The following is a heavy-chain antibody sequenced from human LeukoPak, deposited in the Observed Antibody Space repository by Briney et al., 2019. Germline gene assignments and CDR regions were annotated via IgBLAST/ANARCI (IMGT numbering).Heavy chain of an antibody. CDR3: ARDGSSSWYAY. CDR2: ISAYNGNT. CDR1: VYTFTSYG. D-gene: IGHD6-13*01. V-gene: IGHV1-18*01. J-gene: IGHJ4*02. Sequence: ASVKVSFKASVYTFTSYGSSWVRQAPGQALEWMGWISAYNGNTNYAQKLQGRVTMTADTSTSTAYMDLRSLSSDYTAVYYCARDGSSSWYAYWGQGTLVTVSS.